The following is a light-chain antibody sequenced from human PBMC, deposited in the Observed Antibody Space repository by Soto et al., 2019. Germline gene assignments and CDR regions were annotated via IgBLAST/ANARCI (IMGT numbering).Light chain of an antibody. CDR2: DVT. J-gene: IGLJ3*02. CDR1: STDVGAYNY. CDR3: SSFSGSSTIVV. V-gene: IGLV2-14*03. Sequence: QSVLTQPASVSGSPGQSITISCTGTSTDVGAYNYVSWYQHHPGKAPKLMIYDVTNRPSGVSNRFSGSKSGNTASLTISGLQAEDEADYYCSSFSGSSTIVVFGGGTKLTVL.